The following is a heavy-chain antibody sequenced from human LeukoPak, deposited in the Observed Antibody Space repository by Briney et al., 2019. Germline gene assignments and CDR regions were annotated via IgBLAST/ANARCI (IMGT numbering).Heavy chain of an antibody. CDR1: GYTFTSYG. CDR3: ARVPPGGAANDAFDI. D-gene: IGHD1-26*01. CDR2: ISAYNGNT. Sequence: GASVKVSYKASGYTFTSYGISWVRQAPGQGLEWMGWISAYNGNTNYAQKLQGRVTMTTDTSTSTAYMELRSLRSDDTAVYYCARVPPGGAANDAFDIWGQGTMVTVSS. V-gene: IGHV1-18*01. J-gene: IGHJ3*02.